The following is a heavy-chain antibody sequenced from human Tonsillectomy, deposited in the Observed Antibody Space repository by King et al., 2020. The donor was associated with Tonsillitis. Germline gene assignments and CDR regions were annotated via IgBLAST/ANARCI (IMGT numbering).Heavy chain of an antibody. D-gene: IGHD1-1*01. CDR1: GGSISSSSYY. J-gene: IGHJ4*02. V-gene: IGHV4-39*01. Sequence: QLQESGPGLVKPSETLSLTCTVSGGSISSSSYYWGWIRQPPGKGLEWIESIYYSGSTYYNPSLKSRVTISVDTSKKQFSLKLSSVTAADTAVYYCAGGGGTYYFDYWGQGTLVTVSS. CDR3: AGGGGTYYFDY. CDR2: IYYSGST.